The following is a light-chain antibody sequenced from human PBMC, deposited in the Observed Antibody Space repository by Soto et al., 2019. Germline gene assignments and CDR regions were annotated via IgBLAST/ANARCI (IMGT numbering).Light chain of an antibody. CDR3: QHYGSSPPIT. CDR1: QSVSRSY. Sequence: EIVLTQSPGTLSLSPGERATLSCRASQSVSRSYLAWYQQKPGQAPRLLIYGASSRATGIPDRFSGSGSGTDFTLTINRLEPEDFAVYFCQHYGSSPPITFGQGTRLEIK. J-gene: IGKJ5*01. V-gene: IGKV3-20*01. CDR2: GAS.